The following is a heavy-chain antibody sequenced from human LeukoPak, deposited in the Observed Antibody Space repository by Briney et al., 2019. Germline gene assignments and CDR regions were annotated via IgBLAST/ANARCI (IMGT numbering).Heavy chain of an antibody. CDR1: GFTFSTYG. J-gene: IGHJ4*01. D-gene: IGHD2-21*02. Sequence: GGSLRLSCAASGFTFSTYGMHWVRQAPGKGLEWVAVIWDDESKTNYADSVKGRFTISRDNSKNTLYLQMSSLRAEDTAMYYCVRDYCGGDCSSAYWGQGTLVAVSS. CDR2: IWDDESKT. V-gene: IGHV3-33*08. CDR3: VRDYCGGDCSSAY.